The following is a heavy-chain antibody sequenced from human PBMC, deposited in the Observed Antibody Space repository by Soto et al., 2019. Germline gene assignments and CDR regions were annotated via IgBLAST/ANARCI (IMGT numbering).Heavy chain of an antibody. D-gene: IGHD2-21*02. J-gene: IGHJ4*02. V-gene: IGHV1-69*01. CDR2: IIPALGRP. Sequence: QVQLVQSGAEVKKPGSSVKVSCKASGGTFNSYGFNWVRQAPGHGLEWLGGIIPALGRPNYAQKIQGRVTITADDSTSTAYMELSSLRYHDTAIYYCARGATPYGGGDCYFDFWGQGTLVTVSS. CDR1: GGTFNSYG. CDR3: ARGATPYGGGDCYFDF.